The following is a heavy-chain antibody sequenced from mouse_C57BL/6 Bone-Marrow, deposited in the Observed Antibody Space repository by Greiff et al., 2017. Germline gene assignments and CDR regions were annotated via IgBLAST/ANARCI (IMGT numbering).Heavy chain of an antibody. Sequence: QVQLKQPGAELVKPGASVKMSCKASGYTFTSYWITWVKQRPGQGLEWIGDIYPGSGSTNYNEKFKSKATLTVDNSSSTANMQLSGLTSEDSAVYYCARWFYYYALDYWGQGTTLTVSS. CDR1: GYTFTSYW. V-gene: IGHV1-55*01. CDR2: IYPGSGST. J-gene: IGHJ2*01. D-gene: IGHD2-4*01. CDR3: ARWFYYYALDY.